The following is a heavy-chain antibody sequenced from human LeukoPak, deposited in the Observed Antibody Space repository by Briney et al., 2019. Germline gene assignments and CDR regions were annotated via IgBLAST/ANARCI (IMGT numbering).Heavy chain of an antibody. J-gene: IGHJ4*02. D-gene: IGHD3-22*01. CDR3: ATSVSSGYFVDY. V-gene: IGHV4-59*08. Sequence: IGYIYYSGSTHYNPSLKSRVTISVDTSKNQFSLKLSSVTAADTAVYYCATSVSSGYFVDYWGQGTLVTVSS. CDR2: IYYSGST.